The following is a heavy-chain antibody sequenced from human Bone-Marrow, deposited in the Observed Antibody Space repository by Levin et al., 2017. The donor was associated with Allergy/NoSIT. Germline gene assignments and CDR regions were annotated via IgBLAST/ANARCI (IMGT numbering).Heavy chain of an antibody. CDR1: GFSLNTREAG. CDR2: IYWDDDS. D-gene: IGHD3-10*01. Sequence: ASGPTLVKPTQTLTLTCTFSGFSLNTREAGVGWIRQSPGKALEWLALIYWDDDSRYSPSLKSRLSIARDTSRNQVVLSMTNLDPVDTATYYCASLWVGKLSPPYFDYWGQGILVTVSS. CDR3: ASLWVGKLSPPYFDY. J-gene: IGHJ4*02. V-gene: IGHV2-5*02.